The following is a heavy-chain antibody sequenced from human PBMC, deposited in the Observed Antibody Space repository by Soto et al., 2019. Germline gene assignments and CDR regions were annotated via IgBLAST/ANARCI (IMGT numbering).Heavy chain of an antibody. CDR3: ARMKLDTAMLGVFDY. V-gene: IGHV1-46*01. CDR2: TNPSGGST. Sequence: ASVKVSCKASGYTFTSYYMHWVRQAPGQGLEWMGITNPSGGSTSYAQKFQGRVTMTRDTSTSTVYMELSSLRSEDTAVYYCARMKLDTAMLGVFDYWGQGTLVTVSS. CDR1: GYTFTSYY. D-gene: IGHD5-18*01. J-gene: IGHJ4*02.